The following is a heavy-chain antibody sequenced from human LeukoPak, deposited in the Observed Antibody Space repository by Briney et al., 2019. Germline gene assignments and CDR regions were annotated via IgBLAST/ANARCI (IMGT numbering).Heavy chain of an antibody. CDR2: ISSTGSYI. Sequence: GGSLRLSCAASGFTFSSYTMNWVRQAPGKGLKWVSSISSTGSYIYYADSLKGRFTISRDNSKNTLYLQMNSLRAEDTAVYYCAKLAQELLWFGESFDYWGQGTLVTVSS. J-gene: IGHJ4*02. D-gene: IGHD3-10*01. CDR1: GFTFSSYT. CDR3: AKLAQELLWFGESFDY. V-gene: IGHV3-21*01.